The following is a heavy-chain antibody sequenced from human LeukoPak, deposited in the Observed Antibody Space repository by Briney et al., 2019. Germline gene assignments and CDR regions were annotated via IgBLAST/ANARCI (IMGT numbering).Heavy chain of an antibody. D-gene: IGHD2-2*01. Sequence: PSETLSLTCTVSGGSISSYYWRWIRQPPGKGLEWMGYISSSGSTNYNPSLKSRVTMSVDTSINQFSLKLTSVTAADTAVYYCASGGYCGTTTSYPNWFVPWGQRTLVTVSS. CDR2: ISSSGST. CDR1: GGSISSYY. J-gene: IGHJ5*02. V-gene: IGHV4-59*01. CDR3: ASGGYCGTTTSYPNWFVP.